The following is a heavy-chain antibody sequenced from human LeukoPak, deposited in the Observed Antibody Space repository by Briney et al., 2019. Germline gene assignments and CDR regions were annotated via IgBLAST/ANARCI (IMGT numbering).Heavy chain of an antibody. CDR1: GYTFTSYY. V-gene: IGHV1-46*01. CDR2: INPSGGST. Sequence: GASVKVSCKASGYTFTSYYMHWVRQAPGQGLEWVGIINPSGGSTSYAQKFQGRVTMTRDTSTSTVYMELSSLRSEDTAVYYCARAVAVAGNLYYYGMDVWGQGTTVTVSS. CDR3: ARAVAVAGNLYYYGMDV. J-gene: IGHJ6*02. D-gene: IGHD6-19*01.